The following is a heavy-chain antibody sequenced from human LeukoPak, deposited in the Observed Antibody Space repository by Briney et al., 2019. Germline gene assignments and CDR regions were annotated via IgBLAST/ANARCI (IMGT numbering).Heavy chain of an antibody. J-gene: IGHJ4*02. Sequence: GGSLRLSCAASGFTFSDYYMSWIRQAPGKGLEWVSYISDSGSTIYYADSLQGRFTISRDNAKNSLYLQMNSLRAEDTAVYYCATGPEGSWYPSYWGQGTLVTVST. CDR3: ATGPEGSWYPSY. CDR2: ISDSGSTI. V-gene: IGHV3-11*01. D-gene: IGHD6-13*01. CDR1: GFTFSDYY.